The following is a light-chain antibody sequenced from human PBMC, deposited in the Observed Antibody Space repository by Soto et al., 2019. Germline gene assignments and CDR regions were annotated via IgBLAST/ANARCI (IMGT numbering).Light chain of an antibody. CDR2: GAS. V-gene: IGKV3-20*01. Sequence: EIVLTQSPGTLSLSPGERATLSCRASQSVSSSYLAWYQQKPGQAPGLLIYGASSRATGIPDRFSGSGSGTDFTLTISRLEPEDFAVYYCQQYGSSPLTFGQRTKLEIK. J-gene: IGKJ2*01. CDR1: QSVSSSY. CDR3: QQYGSSPLT.